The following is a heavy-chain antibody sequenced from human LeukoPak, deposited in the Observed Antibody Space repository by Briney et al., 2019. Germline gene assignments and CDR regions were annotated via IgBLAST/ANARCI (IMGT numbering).Heavy chain of an antibody. J-gene: IGHJ5*02. CDR3: ARKVPNDSSGYYYRGQFDP. CDR1: GGSISSYY. V-gene: IGHV4-4*07. CDR2: IYTSGST. D-gene: IGHD3-22*01. Sequence: SETLSPACTVSGGSISSYYWSWIRQPAGKGLEWIGRIYTSGSTNYNPSLKSRVTMSVDTSKNQFSLKLSSVTAADTAVYYCARKVPNDSSGYYYRGQFDPWGQGTLVTVSS.